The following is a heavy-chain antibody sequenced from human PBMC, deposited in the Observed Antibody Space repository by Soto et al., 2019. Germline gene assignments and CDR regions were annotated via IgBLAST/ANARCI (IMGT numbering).Heavy chain of an antibody. Sequence: QLQLQESGPGLVKPSETLSLTCTVSGGSISSSSYYWGWIRQPPGKGLEWIGSIYYSGSTYYNPSLKSRVTISVDTSKNQFSLKLSSVTAADTAVYYCARHYDYIWGSPVWGKGTTVTVSS. CDR2: IYYSGST. CDR3: ARHYDYIWGSPV. CDR1: GGSISSSSYY. D-gene: IGHD3-16*01. V-gene: IGHV4-39*01. J-gene: IGHJ6*04.